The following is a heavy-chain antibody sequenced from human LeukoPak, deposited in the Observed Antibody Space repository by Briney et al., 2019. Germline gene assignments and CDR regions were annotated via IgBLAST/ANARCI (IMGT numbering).Heavy chain of an antibody. Sequence: ASVKVSCKASGYTFTSCYMHWVRQAPGQGLEWMGIINPSGGSTSYAQKFQGRVTMTRDMSTSTVYMELSSLRSEDTAVYYCARDISSIQCTNGVRRDYWGQGTLVTVSS. V-gene: IGHV1-46*03. CDR3: ARDISSIQCTNGVRRDY. CDR2: INPSGGST. D-gene: IGHD2-8*01. CDR1: GYTFTSCY. J-gene: IGHJ4*02.